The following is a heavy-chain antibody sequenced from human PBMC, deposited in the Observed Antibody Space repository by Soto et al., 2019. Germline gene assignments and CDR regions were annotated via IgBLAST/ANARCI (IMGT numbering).Heavy chain of an antibody. D-gene: IGHD5-12*01. CDR1: GFTVSSNY. CDR2: IYSGGST. J-gene: IGHJ6*03. Sequence: GESLKISCAASGFTVSSNYMSWVRQAPGKGLEWVSVIYSGGSTYYADSVKGRFTISRHNSKNTLYLQMNSLRAEDTAVYYCARGSSGYDLDYYYYMDVWGKGTTVTVSS. CDR3: ARGSSGYDLDYYYYMDV. V-gene: IGHV3-53*04.